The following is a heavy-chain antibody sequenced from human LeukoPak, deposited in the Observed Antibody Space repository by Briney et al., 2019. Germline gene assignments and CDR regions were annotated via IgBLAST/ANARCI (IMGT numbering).Heavy chain of an antibody. CDR1: GYTFTSYG. J-gene: IGHJ6*02. CDR3: VRHIKPAGPWDGMDV. CDR2: ISAYNSNK. Sequence: GASVKVSCKASGYTFTSYGISWVRQAPGQGLEWVAWISAYNSNKNSAEKFQGRVTMTIDTSTSTAYMELRSLKSDDTAVYYCVRHIKPAGPWDGMDVWSQGTTVTVSS. D-gene: IGHD1-26*01. V-gene: IGHV1-18*04.